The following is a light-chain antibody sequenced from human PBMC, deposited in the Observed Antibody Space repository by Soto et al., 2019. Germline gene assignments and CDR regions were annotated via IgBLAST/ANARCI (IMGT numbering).Light chain of an antibody. CDR2: ENN. CDR1: SSNIGNNY. CDR3: GTWDSSLTVLWV. V-gene: IGLV1-51*02. J-gene: IGLJ3*02. Sequence: QSVLTQPPSVSAAPGQKVTISCSGSSSNIGNNYVFWYQQLPGTAPKLLIYENNKRPSGIPDRFSGSKSGTSATLGITGLQTGDEADDYCGTWDSSLTVLWVFGGGTKLTVL.